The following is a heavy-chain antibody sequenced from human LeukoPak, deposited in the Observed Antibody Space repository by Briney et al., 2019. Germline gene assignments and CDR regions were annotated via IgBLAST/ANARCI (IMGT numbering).Heavy chain of an antibody. CDR1: GYTFTSYG. CDR2: IIPIFGTA. Sequence: SVKVSCTASGYTFTSYGISWVRQAPGQGLEWMGGIIPIFGTANYAQKFQGRVTITADESTSTAYMELSSLRSEDTAVYYCAKGPVNYNWFDPWGQGTLVTVSS. D-gene: IGHD1-7*01. J-gene: IGHJ5*02. V-gene: IGHV1-69*13. CDR3: AKGPVNYNWFDP.